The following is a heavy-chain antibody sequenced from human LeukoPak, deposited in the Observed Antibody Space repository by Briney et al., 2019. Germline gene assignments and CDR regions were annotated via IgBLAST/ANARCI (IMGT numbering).Heavy chain of an antibody. Sequence: PGGSLRLSCAASGFTFSSYAMSWVRQAPGKGLEWVSAISGSGGSTYYADSVKGRFTISRDNSKNTLYLQMNSLRAEDTAVYYCAKDRVGGPGRKSDREIDYWGQGTLVTVSS. V-gene: IGHV3-23*01. CDR3: AKDRVGGPGRKSDREIDY. J-gene: IGHJ4*02. CDR1: GFTFSSYA. D-gene: IGHD1-26*01. CDR2: ISGSGGST.